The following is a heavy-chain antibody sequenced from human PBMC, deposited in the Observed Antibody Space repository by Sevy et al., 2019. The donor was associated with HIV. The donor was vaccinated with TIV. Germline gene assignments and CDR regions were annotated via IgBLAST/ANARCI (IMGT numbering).Heavy chain of an antibody. CDR1: GFTFSSYA. D-gene: IGHD6-13*01. J-gene: IGHJ6*02. V-gene: IGHV3-30-3*01. CDR3: ARDLIAAAGYYYDYGMDV. Sequence: GGSLRLSCAASGFTFSSYAMHWVRQAPGKGLEWVAVISYDGSNKYYADSVKGRFTISRDNSKNTLYLQMNSLRAEDTAVYYCARDLIAAAGYYYDYGMDVWGQGTTVTVSS. CDR2: ISYDGSNK.